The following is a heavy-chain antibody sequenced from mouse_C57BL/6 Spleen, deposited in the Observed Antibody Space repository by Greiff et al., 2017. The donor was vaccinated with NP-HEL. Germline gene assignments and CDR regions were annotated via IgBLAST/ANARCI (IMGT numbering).Heavy chain of an antibody. V-gene: IGHV1-53*01. J-gene: IGHJ1*03. D-gene: IGHD2-5*01. CDR2: INPSNGGT. CDR3: ARFRSNYEGYWYFDV. CDR1: GYTFTSYW. Sequence: QVQLQQPGTELVKPGASVKLSCKASGYTFTSYWMHWVKQRPGQGLEWIGNINPSNGGTNYNEKFKSKATLTVDKSSSTAYMQLSSLTSEDSAVYYCARFRSNYEGYWYFDVWGTGTTVTVSS.